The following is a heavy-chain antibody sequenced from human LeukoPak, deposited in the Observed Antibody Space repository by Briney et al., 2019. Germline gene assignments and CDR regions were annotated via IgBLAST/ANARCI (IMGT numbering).Heavy chain of an antibody. CDR3: AKVFHYGSGSYGSFEN. J-gene: IGHJ4*02. CDR2: ISGSGSST. CDR1: GFTLSSDA. D-gene: IGHD3-10*01. V-gene: IGHV3-23*01. Sequence: GGSLRLSCAAPGFTLSSDAMSWVRQAPRKGLEWVSGISGSGSSTYYADSVKGRFTISRDNSKNTLYLQMNGLRADDTALYYCAKVFHYGSGSYGSFENWGQGTLVTVSS.